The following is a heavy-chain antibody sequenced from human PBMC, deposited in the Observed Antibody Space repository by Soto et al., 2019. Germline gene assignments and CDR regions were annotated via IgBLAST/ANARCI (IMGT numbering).Heavy chain of an antibody. V-gene: IGHV4-59*01. CDR3: ARPYSSGWYGAFDI. Sequence: QVQLQESGPGLAKPSETVSLTCTVYGGSINSYFWTWIRQPAGKALEWIGHIYNTGSTNYNPSLKSRVTITVDTSKNQFSLRLSSVTAADTALYYCARPYSSGWYGAFDIWGQGTMVTVSS. J-gene: IGHJ3*02. D-gene: IGHD6-19*01. CDR2: IYNTGST. CDR1: GGSINSYF.